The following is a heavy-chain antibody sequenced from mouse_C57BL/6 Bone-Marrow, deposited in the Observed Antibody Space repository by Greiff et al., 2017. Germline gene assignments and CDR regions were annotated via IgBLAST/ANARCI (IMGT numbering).Heavy chain of an antibody. V-gene: IGHV7-1*01. CDR2: CRNKANDYTT. CDR3: ARDLGRGYFDY. Sequence: DVKLVESGGGLVQSGRSLRLSCATSGFTFSDFYMEWVRQAPGKGLEWIAACRNKANDYTTEYSASVKGRFIVSRDTSQSILYLQMKALRAEDTAIYYCARDLGRGYFDYWGQGTTLTVSS. CDR1: GFTFSDFY. D-gene: IGHD4-1*01. J-gene: IGHJ2*01.